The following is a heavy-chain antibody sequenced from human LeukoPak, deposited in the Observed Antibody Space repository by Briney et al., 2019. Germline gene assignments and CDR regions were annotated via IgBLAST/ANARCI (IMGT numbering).Heavy chain of an antibody. D-gene: IGHD3-10*01. Sequence: TETLSLTCSVSGASISSSSYYWGWIRQPPGKGLEWIVSIYYSGSTYHNPSLKSRVTISVDTSKNQFSLKLSSVPAADTAVYYCARVESYYGSGVIASMDVWGQGTTVTVSS. CDR1: GASISSSSYY. J-gene: IGHJ6*02. CDR3: ARVESYYGSGVIASMDV. V-gene: IGHV4-39*07. CDR2: IYYSGST.